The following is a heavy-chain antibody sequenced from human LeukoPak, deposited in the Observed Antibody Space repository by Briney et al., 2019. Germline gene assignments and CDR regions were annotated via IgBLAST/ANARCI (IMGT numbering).Heavy chain of an antibody. V-gene: IGHV3-15*01. CDR1: GFTVSSKY. D-gene: IGHD3-9*01. Sequence: PGGSLRLSCAASGFTVSSKYMSWVRQAPGKGLEWVGRIKSKTDGGTTDYAAPVKGRFTISRDDSKNTLYLQMNSLKTEDTAVYYCTTVILKYYDILNPWGQGTLVTVSS. CDR3: TTVILKYYDILNP. CDR2: IKSKTDGGTT. J-gene: IGHJ5*02.